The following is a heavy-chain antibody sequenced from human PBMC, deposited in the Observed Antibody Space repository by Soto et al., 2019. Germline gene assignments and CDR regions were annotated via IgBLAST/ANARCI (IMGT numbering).Heavy chain of an antibody. CDR1: GYTFSDFD. V-gene: IGHV1-8*01. CDR2: MNAKSGDT. Sequence: QAHLEQSGAEVKRPGASVKVSCKASGYTFSDFDINWLRQASGQGPEWMGWMNAKSGDTFFAQRFQGKFNITWDTSLSTAYMEVGSLTSDDTAMYYCARGNPFNYAGFDVWVQGTTVAVSS. J-gene: IGHJ6*02. CDR3: ARGNPFNYAGFDV. D-gene: IGHD3-16*01.